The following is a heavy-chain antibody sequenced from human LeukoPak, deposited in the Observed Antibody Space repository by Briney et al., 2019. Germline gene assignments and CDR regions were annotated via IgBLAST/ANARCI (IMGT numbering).Heavy chain of an antibody. V-gene: IGHV4-30-4*08. D-gene: IGHD2-15*01. J-gene: IGHJ4*02. CDR3: ARGMAVEGYCSGGSCYYFDY. CDR1: GGSFSGYY. CDR2: IYYSGST. Sequence: SETLSLTCAVYGGSFSGYYWSWIRQPPGKGLEWIGYIYYSGSTYYNPSLKSRVTISVDTSKNQFSLKLSSVTAADTAVYYCARGMAVEGYCSGGSCYYFDYWGQGTLVTVSS.